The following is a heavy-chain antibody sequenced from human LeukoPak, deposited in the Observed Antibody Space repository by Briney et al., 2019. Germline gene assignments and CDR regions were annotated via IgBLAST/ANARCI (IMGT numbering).Heavy chain of an antibody. CDR3: ARDTLGAYYYDSSGYYDY. V-gene: IGHV3-30-3*01. J-gene: IGHJ4*02. D-gene: IGHD3-22*01. CDR2: ISYDGSNK. CDR1: GFIFSSYT. Sequence: GGSLRLSCAASGFIFSSYTTHWVRQAPGKGLEWVAVISYDGSNKYYADSVKGRFTISRDNSKNTLYLQMNSLRAEDTAVYYCARDTLGAYYYDSSGYYDYWGQGTLVTVSS.